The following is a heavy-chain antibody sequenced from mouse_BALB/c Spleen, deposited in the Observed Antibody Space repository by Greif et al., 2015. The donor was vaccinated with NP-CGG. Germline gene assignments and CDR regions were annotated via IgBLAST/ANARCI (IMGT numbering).Heavy chain of an antibody. J-gene: IGHJ2*01. V-gene: IGHV1-87*01. CDR3: ARGGYDTFYFDY. D-gene: IGHD2-2*01. Sequence: QVQLQQPGAELARPGASVKLSCKASGYTFTSYWMQWVKQRPGQGLEWIGAIYPGDGDTRYTQKFKGKATLTADKSSSTAYMQLSSLASEDSAVYYCARGGYDTFYFDYWGQGTTLTVSS. CDR1: GYTFTSYW. CDR2: IYPGDGDT.